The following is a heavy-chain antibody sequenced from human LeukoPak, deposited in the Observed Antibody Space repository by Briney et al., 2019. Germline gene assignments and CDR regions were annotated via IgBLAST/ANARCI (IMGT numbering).Heavy chain of an antibody. Sequence: GGSLRLSCTASGFTFGDYAMSWVRQAPGKGLEWVGRIKSITDGGTTDYAAVVKGRFTISRDDSKNTLHLQMNSLKAEDTAVYYCATNDLRISDDWGQGTLVTVSS. CDR1: GFTFGDYA. CDR2: IKSITDGGTT. CDR3: ATNDLRISDD. J-gene: IGHJ4*02. V-gene: IGHV3-15*01. D-gene: IGHD3-16*01.